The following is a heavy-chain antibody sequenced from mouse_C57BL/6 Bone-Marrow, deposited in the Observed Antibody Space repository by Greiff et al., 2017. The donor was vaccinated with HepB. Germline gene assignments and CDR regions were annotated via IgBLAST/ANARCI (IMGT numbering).Heavy chain of an antibody. CDR2: ISSGGDYI. J-gene: IGHJ4*01. CDR3: TRGRRWVRYGSSYDYAMDY. Sequence: EVKLVESGEGLVKPGGSLKLSCAASGFTFSSYAMSWVRQTPEKRLEWVAYISSGGDYIYYADTVKGRFTISRDNARNTLYLQMSSLKSEDTAMYYCTRGRRWVRYGSSYDYAMDYWGQGTSVTVSS. D-gene: IGHD1-1*01. CDR1: GFTFSSYA. V-gene: IGHV5-9-1*02.